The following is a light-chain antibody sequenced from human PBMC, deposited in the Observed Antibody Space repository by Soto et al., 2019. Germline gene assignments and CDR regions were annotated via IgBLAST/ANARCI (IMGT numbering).Light chain of an antibody. V-gene: IGKV4-1*01. J-gene: IGKJ4*01. CDR3: QQYYDTPLT. Sequence: DIVMSQSPDSLAVSLGERATINCKSSQSVLSSSKNRNFLSWYQRKPGQPPKLLIYWASTRESGVPDRFSGSGSGTDFTLTISSLQAEDVAVYYCQQYYDTPLTFGGGTKVEIK. CDR2: WAS. CDR1: QSVLSSSKNRNF.